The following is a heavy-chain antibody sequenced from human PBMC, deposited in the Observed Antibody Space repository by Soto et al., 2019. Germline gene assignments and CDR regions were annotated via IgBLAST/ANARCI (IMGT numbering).Heavy chain of an antibody. Sequence: GESLKISCKGSGYNFTSYWIGWVRQMPGKGLEWMGIIYPGDSDTRYSPSFQGQVTISADTALSTTYLQGDTLKPSDTAIYFCASDSHCDGGNCPMGGFDMWGQGTMVTVSS. V-gene: IGHV5-51*01. J-gene: IGHJ3*02. D-gene: IGHD2-15*01. CDR2: IYPGDSDT. CDR3: ASDSHCDGGNCPMGGFDM. CDR1: GYNFTSYW.